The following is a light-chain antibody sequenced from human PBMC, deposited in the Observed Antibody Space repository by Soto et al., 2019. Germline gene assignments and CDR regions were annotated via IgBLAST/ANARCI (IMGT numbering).Light chain of an antibody. CDR2: DAS. J-gene: IGKJ5*01. CDR1: QTTSHY. V-gene: IGKV1-33*01. Sequence: DIQMTQSPSSLSASVGDRVTITCRASQTTSHYLNWYQQKLGKAPKLLIYDASNLETGVPSRFSGSGSGTDFTFTISSLQPEDIATYYCQQYSHLITFGQGTRLEIK. CDR3: QQYSHLIT.